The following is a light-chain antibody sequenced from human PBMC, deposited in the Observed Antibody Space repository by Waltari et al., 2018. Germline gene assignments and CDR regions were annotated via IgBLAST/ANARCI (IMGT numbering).Light chain of an antibody. CDR1: SSDVGTYDY. V-gene: IGLV2-14*03. Sequence: QSALTQPASVSGSPGQSITISCTGTSSDVGTYDYVSWYQQHPGKAPKRMIYDVTKRPSGIPNRFSGSKSGNTASRTISGLQAEDEADYSCSSYTTSSTVYVFGTGTKVT. CDR3: SSYTTSSTVYV. J-gene: IGLJ1*01. CDR2: DVT.